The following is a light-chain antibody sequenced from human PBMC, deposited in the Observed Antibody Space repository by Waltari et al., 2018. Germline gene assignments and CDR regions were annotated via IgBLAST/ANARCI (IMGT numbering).Light chain of an antibody. CDR3: QQYRNLWT. CDR2: KAS. J-gene: IGKJ1*01. CDR1: QSLSNW. Sequence: DLQVPLSPHPLSTSVGHRLTITCRASQSLSNWLAWYQQKPGKAPKVLIYKASTLESGVPSRFSGSGSGTEFTLTISSLQPDDFATYYCQQYRNLWTFGQGTKVEIK. V-gene: IGKV1-5*03.